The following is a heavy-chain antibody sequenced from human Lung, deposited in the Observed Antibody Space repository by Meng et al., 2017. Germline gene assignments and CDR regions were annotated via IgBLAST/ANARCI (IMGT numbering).Heavy chain of an antibody. CDR1: GGSFSDYY. CDR2: INHSGST. Sequence: QVTLRQWGAGLLNPSATLSLTCVVSGGSFSDYYWSWIRQPPGKGLEWIGEINHSGSTNYNPSLESRATISVDTSQNNLSLKLSSVTAADSAVYYCARGPTTMAHDFDYWGQGTLVTVAS. V-gene: IGHV4-34*01. D-gene: IGHD4-11*01. CDR3: ARGPTTMAHDFDY. J-gene: IGHJ4*02.